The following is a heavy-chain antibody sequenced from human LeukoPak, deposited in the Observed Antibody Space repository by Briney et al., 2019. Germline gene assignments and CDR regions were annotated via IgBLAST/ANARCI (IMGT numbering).Heavy chain of an antibody. V-gene: IGHV3-7*01. D-gene: IGHD5-12*01. Sequence: GSLRLSCAASGFTFSSYWMSWVLQAPGKGLEWVANIKQDGSEKYYVDSVKGRFTISRDNAKNSLYLQMNSLRAEDTAVYYCARDRGYVGYYFDYWGQGTLVTVSS. CDR3: ARDRGYVGYYFDY. CDR1: GFTFSSYW. J-gene: IGHJ4*02. CDR2: IKQDGSEK.